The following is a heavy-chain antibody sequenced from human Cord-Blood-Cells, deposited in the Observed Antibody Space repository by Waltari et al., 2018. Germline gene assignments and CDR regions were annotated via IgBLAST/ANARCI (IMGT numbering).Heavy chain of an antibody. CDR2: ISYDGSNK. CDR3: AKGFDY. Sequence: QVQLVESGGGVVQPGRSLRPSCAASGFTFSSYGMHWVRQAPGKGLEWVAVISYDGSNKYYADSVKGRFTISRDNSKNTLYLQMNSLRAEDTAVYYCAKGFDYWGQGTLVTVSS. J-gene: IGHJ4*02. CDR1: GFTFSSYG. V-gene: IGHV3-30*18.